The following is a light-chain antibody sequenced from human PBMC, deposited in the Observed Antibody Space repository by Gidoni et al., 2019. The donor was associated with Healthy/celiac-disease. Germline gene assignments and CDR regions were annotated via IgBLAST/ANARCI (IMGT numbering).Light chain of an antibody. CDR2: DVS. CDR1: SSDVGGYNY. J-gene: IGLJ2*01. V-gene: IGLV2-11*01. Sequence: QSALTPPRSVSGSPGQSVTIPCTGTSSDVGGYNYVSWYQQPPGKAPKLMIYDVSKRPSGVPDRFSGSKSGNTASLTISVLQAEDEADYYCCSYAGSYTPFGGGTKLTVL. CDR3: CSYAGSYTP.